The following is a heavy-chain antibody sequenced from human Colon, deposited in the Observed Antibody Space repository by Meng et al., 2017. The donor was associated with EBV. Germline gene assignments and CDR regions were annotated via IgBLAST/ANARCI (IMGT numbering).Heavy chain of an antibody. D-gene: IGHD3-10*01. CDR3: VKRSFGSGTYPFAY. Sequence: EVQLLESGGGLEQPGGSLRPSCAASGFTFSSYAMSWARQAPGKGLEWVSTISGSGSSTFYADSVKGRFTISRDNSKNTLYLQMNSLRAEDTAVYYCVKRSFGSGTYPFAYWGQGTLVTVSS. CDR2: ISGSGSST. V-gene: IGHV3-23*01. J-gene: IGHJ4*02. CDR1: GFTFSSYA.